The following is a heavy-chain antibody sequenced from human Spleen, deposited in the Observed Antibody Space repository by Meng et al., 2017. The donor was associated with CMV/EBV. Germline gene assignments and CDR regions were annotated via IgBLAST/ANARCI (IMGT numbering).Heavy chain of an antibody. J-gene: IGHJ5*02. Sequence: TFSSYAMPWVRQAPGKGLVWVSRINSDGSSTSYADSVKGRFTISRDNAKNTLYLQMNSLRAEDTAVYYCARDSYFVLLAAARNWFDPWGQGTLVTVSS. CDR2: INSDGSST. D-gene: IGHD2-2*01. CDR3: ARDSYFVLLAAARNWFDP. CDR1: TFSSYA. V-gene: IGHV3-74*01.